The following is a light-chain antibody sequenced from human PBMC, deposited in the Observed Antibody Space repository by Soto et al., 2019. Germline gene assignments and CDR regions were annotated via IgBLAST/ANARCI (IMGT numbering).Light chain of an antibody. CDR2: EVD. V-gene: IGLV2-14*01. CDR1: SSDIGSYPY. J-gene: IGLJ2*01. Sequence: QSVLTQPASVSGSPGQSITISCTGTSSDIGSYPYVSWYQQHPGKVPKLMIYEVDNRPSGVSNRFSGSKSGNTASLTISWLQAEDEADYYCSSHTRTTTPVVFGGGTQLTVL. CDR3: SSHTRTTTPVV.